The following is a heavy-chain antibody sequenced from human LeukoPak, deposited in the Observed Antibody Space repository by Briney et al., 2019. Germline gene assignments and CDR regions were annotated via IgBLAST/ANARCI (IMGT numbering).Heavy chain of an antibody. D-gene: IGHD3-10*01. CDR3: ARGGYYGSGNDFRFDP. Sequence: SETLSLTCSVSGYSISSGYYWGWIRQPPGKGLEWIGSIYHTGSTNYKPSLKSRVTISVDTSKNQFSLKLSSVTAADTAVYYCARGGYYGSGNDFRFDPWGQGTLVTVSS. J-gene: IGHJ5*02. CDR2: IYHTGST. CDR1: GYSISSGYY. V-gene: IGHV4-38-2*02.